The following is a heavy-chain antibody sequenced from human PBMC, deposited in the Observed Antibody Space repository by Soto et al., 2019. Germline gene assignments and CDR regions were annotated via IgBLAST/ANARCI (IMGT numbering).Heavy chain of an antibody. D-gene: IGHD3-22*01. CDR3: AKDGDTMIVVVITYLDY. J-gene: IGHJ4*02. V-gene: IGHV3-30*18. CDR1: GFTFSSYG. Sequence: PGGSLRLSCAASGFTFSSYGIHWVRQAPGKGLEWVAVISYDGSNKYYADSVKGRFTISRDNSKNTLYLQMNSLRAEDTAVYYCAKDGDTMIVVVITYLDYWGQGTLVTVSS. CDR2: ISYDGSNK.